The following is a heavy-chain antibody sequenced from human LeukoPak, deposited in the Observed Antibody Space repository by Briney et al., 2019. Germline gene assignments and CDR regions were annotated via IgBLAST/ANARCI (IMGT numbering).Heavy chain of an antibody. CDR1: GFTFSSYG. Sequence: GGSLRLSCAASGFTFSSYGMHWVRQAPGKGLEWVAVIWYDGSNKYYADSVKGRFTISRDNSKNTLYLQMNSLSAEVTAVYYCARGGYGSGSYYNPGPDYWGQGTLVTASS. CDR2: IWYDGSNK. D-gene: IGHD3-10*01. V-gene: IGHV3-33*01. J-gene: IGHJ4*02. CDR3: ARGGYGSGSYYNPGPDY.